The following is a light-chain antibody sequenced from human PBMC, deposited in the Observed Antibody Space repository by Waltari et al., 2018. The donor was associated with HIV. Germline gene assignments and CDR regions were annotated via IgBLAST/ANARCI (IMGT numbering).Light chain of an antibody. CDR2: SND. CDR3: AAWDDSLNGWV. J-gene: IGLJ3*02. Sequence: QSVLTQPPSASGTPGQRVTIPCSGSSSHIRSNTVSWYQQLPGTAPKLLIYSNDQRPSGVPDRFSGSKSGTSASLAISGLQSEDEADYYCAAWDDSLNGWVFGGGTKLTVL. CDR1: SSHIRSNT. V-gene: IGLV1-44*01.